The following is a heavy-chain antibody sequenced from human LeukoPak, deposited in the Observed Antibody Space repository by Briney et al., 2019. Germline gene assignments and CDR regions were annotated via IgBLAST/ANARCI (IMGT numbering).Heavy chain of an antibody. D-gene: IGHD1-26*01. J-gene: IGHJ4*02. V-gene: IGHV3-30*02. CDR3: ATPPPAKSGSYQLRNDY. CDR1: GFTFSSYG. Sequence: PGGSLRLSCAASGFTFSSYGMHWVRQAPGKGLEWVASIRYDGSNKYYADSVKGRFTISRDNSKNTLYLQMNSLRAEDTAVYYCATPPPAKSGSYQLRNDYWGQGTLVTVSS. CDR2: IRYDGSNK.